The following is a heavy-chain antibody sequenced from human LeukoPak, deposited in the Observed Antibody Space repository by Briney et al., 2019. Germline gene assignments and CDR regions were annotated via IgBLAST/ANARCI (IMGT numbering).Heavy chain of an antibody. CDR3: ARSPDSDRLDY. J-gene: IGHJ4*02. CDR1: GVSLSGYY. CDR2: ILYSGNT. D-gene: IGHD3-22*01. V-gene: IGHV4-59*01. Sequence: PSETLSLTCAVSGVSLSGYYWGWIRQPPGKGLEWIGNILYSGNTHYNPSLKSRVTISGDTSKNQFSLKLSSVTAADTAVYYCARSPDSDRLDYWGQGTLVTVSS.